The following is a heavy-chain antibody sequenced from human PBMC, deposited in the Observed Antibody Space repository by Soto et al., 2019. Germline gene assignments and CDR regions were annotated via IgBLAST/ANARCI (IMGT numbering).Heavy chain of an antibody. CDR1: GGTFSSYA. Sequence: QVQLVQSGAEVKKPGSSVKVSCKASGGTFSSYALSWVRQAPGQGLEWMGGIIPIFGTANYAQKFQGRVTITADESTSTAYMELISLRSEDTAVYYCASPTKPLYYYYGMDVWGQGTTVTVSS. V-gene: IGHV1-69*12. J-gene: IGHJ6*02. CDR2: IIPIFGTA. D-gene: IGHD1-1*01. CDR3: ASPTKPLYYYYGMDV.